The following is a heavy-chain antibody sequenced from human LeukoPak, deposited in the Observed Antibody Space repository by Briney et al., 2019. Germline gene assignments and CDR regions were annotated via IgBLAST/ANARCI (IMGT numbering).Heavy chain of an antibody. CDR1: GGSISGYY. V-gene: IGHV4-4*07. CDR2: IYTSGST. D-gene: IGHD5-12*01. CDR3: ARGRGYSGYDPKGYFDY. Sequence: SETLSLICSVSGGSISGYYWSWIRQPAGKGLEWIGRIYTSGSTNYNPSLKSRVTMSVDTSKNQFSLKLSSVTAADTAVYYCARGRGYSGYDPKGYFDYWGQGTLVTVSS. J-gene: IGHJ4*02.